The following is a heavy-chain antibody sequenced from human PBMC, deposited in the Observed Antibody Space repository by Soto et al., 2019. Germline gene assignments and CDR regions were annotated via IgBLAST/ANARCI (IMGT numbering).Heavy chain of an antibody. Sequence: LRLSCTPSGFIFSDYSMNWVRQAPGKGLEWISYITTTSSTMYYADSVKGRFTISRDNAKNSLYLQMNSLRDEDTAVYYCARDSSGRQYYGMDVWGQGTTVTVSS. D-gene: IGHD3-22*01. CDR3: ARDSSGRQYYGMDV. V-gene: IGHV3-48*02. CDR2: ITTTSSTM. J-gene: IGHJ6*02. CDR1: GFIFSDYS.